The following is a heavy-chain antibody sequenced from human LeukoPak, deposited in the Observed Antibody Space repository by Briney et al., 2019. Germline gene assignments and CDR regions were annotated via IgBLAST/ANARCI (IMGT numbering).Heavy chain of an antibody. V-gene: IGHV3-23*01. CDR3: AKDHESDGYPCLDH. Sequence: PGGSLRLSCSASGFIFNNYAMSWVRQAPGKGLEWVAAISGTTTGTHYSDSVKGRFIISRDNSEKTLYLQMNSLRAEDTAVYYCAKDHESDGYPCLDHWGLGTLVTVSS. J-gene: IGHJ4*02. CDR2: ISGTTTGT. D-gene: IGHD3-22*01. CDR1: GFIFNNYA.